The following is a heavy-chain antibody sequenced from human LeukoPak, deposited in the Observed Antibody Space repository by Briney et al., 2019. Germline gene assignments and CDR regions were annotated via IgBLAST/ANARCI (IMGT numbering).Heavy chain of an antibody. CDR3: ARAVDYGGAYYYYYYVDV. CDR1: GYTFTSNY. CDR2: INPNSGGT. D-gene: IGHD4-23*01. J-gene: IGHJ6*03. Sequence: ASVKVSCKTSGYTFTSNYIHWVRQAPGQGLEWMGWINPNSGGTNYAQKFQGRVTMTRDTSISTAYMELSRLTSDDTAVYYCARAVDYGGAYYYYYYVDVWGEGTTVTVSS. V-gene: IGHV1-2*02.